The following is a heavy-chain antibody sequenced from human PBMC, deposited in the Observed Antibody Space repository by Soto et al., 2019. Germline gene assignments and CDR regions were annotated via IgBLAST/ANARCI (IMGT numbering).Heavy chain of an antibody. CDR1: GFTFTSSA. CDR2: TVVGSGNT. D-gene: IGHD3-22*01. V-gene: IGHV1-58*01. Sequence: GASVKVSCKASGFTFTSSAVQWVRQARGQRLEWIGWTVVGSGNTNYAQKFQERVTITRDMSTSTAYMELSSLRSEDTAVYYCAADRIVVAKDAFDIWGQGTMVTVSS. CDR3: AADRIVVAKDAFDI. J-gene: IGHJ3*02.